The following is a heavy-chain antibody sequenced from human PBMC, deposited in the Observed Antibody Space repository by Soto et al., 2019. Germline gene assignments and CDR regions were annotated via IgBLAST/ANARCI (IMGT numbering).Heavy chain of an antibody. CDR1: GFTVSSKY. D-gene: IGHD2-2*01. CDR3: ARGSHQLPQRYYYYYYMDV. CDR2: IQSGGTT. J-gene: IGHJ6*02. Sequence: GGSLRLSCAASGFTVSSKYMTWVRQAPEKGLEWVSLIQSGGTTYYADSVKGRFTISRDTSKNQFSLKLSSVTAADAAVYYCARGSHQLPQRYYYYYYMDVWGQGTTVTVSS. V-gene: IGHV3-66*01.